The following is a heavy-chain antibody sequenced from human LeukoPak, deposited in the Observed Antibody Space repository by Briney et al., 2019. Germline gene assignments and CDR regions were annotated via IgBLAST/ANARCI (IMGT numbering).Heavy chain of an antibody. CDR1: GGSISGFY. CDR3: ARDMRGYSDDASFISFDI. CDR2: IYYSGST. Sequence: SETLSLTCTVSGGSISGFYWSWIRQPPGKGLEWIGYIYYSGSTTYNPSLKSRVTISVGTSKKQFSLKLASVTAADTAIYYCARDMRGYSDDASFISFDIWGRGTVVTVSS. D-gene: IGHD3-22*01. J-gene: IGHJ3*02. V-gene: IGHV4-59*01.